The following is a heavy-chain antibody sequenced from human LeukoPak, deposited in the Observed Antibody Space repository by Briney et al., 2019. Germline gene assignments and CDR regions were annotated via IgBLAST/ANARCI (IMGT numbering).Heavy chain of an antibody. J-gene: IGHJ6*03. CDR1: GYTFTGYY. CDR3: ARGDLSAYSPVYYMDV. D-gene: IGHD2-8*01. V-gene: IGHV1-2*02. CDR2: INPNSGGT. Sequence: ASVKVSCKASGYTFTGYYMHWVQQAPGQGLEWMGWINPNSGGTNYAQKFQGRVTMTRDTSISTAYMELSRLRSDDTAVYYCARGDLSAYSPVYYMDVWGKGTTVTVSS.